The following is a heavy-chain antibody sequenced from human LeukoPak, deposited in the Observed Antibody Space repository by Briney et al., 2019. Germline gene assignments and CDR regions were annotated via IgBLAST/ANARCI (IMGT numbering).Heavy chain of an antibody. J-gene: IGHJ6*02. CDR1: GGSFSGYY. CDR2: INHSGST. Sequence: SETLSLTCAVYGGSFSGYYWSWIRQPPGKGLEWIGEINHSGSTNYNPSLKSRVTISADTSKNQFSLKLSSVTAADTAVYYCARGVYSYYYYGMDVWGQGTTVTVSS. D-gene: IGHD4-11*01. V-gene: IGHV4-34*01. CDR3: ARGVYSYYYYGMDV.